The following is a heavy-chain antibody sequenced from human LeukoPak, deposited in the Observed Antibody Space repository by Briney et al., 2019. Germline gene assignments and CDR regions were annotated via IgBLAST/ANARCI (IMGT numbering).Heavy chain of an antibody. D-gene: IGHD3-3*01. CDR1: GYTFTSYY. J-gene: IGHJ6*03. CDR3: ARARDYDFWSGYSPYYYYYMDV. V-gene: IGHV1-46*01. Sequence: GASVKVSCKASGYTFTSYYMHWVRQAPGQGLEWMGIINPSGGSTSYAQKFQGRVTMTRDMSTSTVYMELSSLRSEDTAVYYCARARDYDFWSGYSPYYYYYMDVWGKGTTVTVSS. CDR2: INPSGGST.